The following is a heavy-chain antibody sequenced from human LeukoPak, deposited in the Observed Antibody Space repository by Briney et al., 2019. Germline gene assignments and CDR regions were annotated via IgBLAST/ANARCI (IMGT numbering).Heavy chain of an antibody. CDR1: GGSISGYF. J-gene: IGHJ4*02. Sequence: PSETLSLTCTVPGGSISGYFWSWIRQPPGKGLEWIGYMDNSGATNYSPSLKSRVFMSVDTSKKQFSLKVTSVTAADSAVYYCARSSLSGELFYWGQGTLVTVSS. CDR2: MDNSGAT. CDR3: ARSSLSGELFY. D-gene: IGHD3-10*01. V-gene: IGHV4-59*01.